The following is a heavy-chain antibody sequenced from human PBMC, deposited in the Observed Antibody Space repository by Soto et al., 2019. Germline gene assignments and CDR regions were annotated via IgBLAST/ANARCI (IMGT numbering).Heavy chain of an antibody. CDR1: GGSFSGYY. CDR3: AHTPIAAATYYYYYGMDV. D-gene: IGHD6-13*01. J-gene: IGHJ6*02. Sequence: SETLSLTCAVYGGSFSGYYWSWIRQPPGKGLEWIGEINHSGSTNYNPSLKSRVTISVDTSKNQFSLKLSSVTAADTAVYYCAHTPIAAATYYYYYGMDVWGQGTTVTVSS. CDR2: INHSGST. V-gene: IGHV4-34*01.